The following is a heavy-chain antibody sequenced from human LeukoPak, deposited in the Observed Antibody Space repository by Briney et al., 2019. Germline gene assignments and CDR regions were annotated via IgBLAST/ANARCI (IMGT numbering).Heavy chain of an antibody. Sequence: GGPLRLSCAASVFTFSSHAMSWVRQAPGKGLGWVSGFTGKGGRTYYADSLNGRFTISRDHPTNTLYLQMNSQRAEDTGLYSCATSLGAEGGHGEYLQHWGQGNLVTVSS. V-gene: IGHV3-23*01. CDR1: VFTFSSHA. CDR2: FTGKGGRT. CDR3: ATSLGAEGGHGEYLQH. D-gene: IGHD6-13*01. J-gene: IGHJ1*01.